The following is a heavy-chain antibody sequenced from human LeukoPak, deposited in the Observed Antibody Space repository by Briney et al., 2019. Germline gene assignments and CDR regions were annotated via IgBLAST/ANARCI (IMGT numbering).Heavy chain of an antibody. V-gene: IGHV1-18*01. CDR2: ISAYNGNT. J-gene: IGHJ4*02. Sequence: ASVKVSCKASGGTFSSYAISWVRQAPGQGLEWMGGISAYNGNTNYAQKLQGRVTMTTDTSTSTAYMELRSLRSDDTAVYYCARDHFSDYWGQGTLVTVSS. CDR3: ARDHFSDY. CDR1: GGTFSSYA.